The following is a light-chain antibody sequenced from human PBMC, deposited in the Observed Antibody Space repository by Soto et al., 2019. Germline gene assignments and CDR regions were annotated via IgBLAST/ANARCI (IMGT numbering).Light chain of an antibody. Sequence: ETVMTQSAATLSVSPGERTTLSCRASQSVNTNLAWYQQKPGQAPRLLIFGASIRATGVPDRFSGSGSGTEFTLSISSLQSEDSAVYYCQQYNDWPPLTSGGGTKVEIK. CDR2: GAS. J-gene: IGKJ4*01. CDR1: QSVNTN. CDR3: QQYNDWPPLT. V-gene: IGKV3-15*01.